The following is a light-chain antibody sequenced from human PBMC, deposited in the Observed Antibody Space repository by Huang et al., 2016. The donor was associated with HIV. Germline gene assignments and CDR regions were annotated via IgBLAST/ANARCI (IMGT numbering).Light chain of an antibody. V-gene: IGKV1-39*01. CDR1: QNIKRY. CDR2: AAS. Sequence: DIQITQSPSSLSASVGDTVIITCRASQNIKRYLNWYQQEPGKAPKRLISAASNLQSGVPSTFSGSGSGTDFTLTINRLQPEDSATYYCQQSARTPRTFGQGTKLEI. CDR3: QQSARTPRT. J-gene: IGKJ2*01.